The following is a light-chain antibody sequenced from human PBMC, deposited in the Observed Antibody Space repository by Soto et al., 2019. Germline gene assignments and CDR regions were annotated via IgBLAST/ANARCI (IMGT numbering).Light chain of an antibody. CDR1: QSLIASDGNTY. V-gene: IGKV2-24*01. Sequence: DIVTTQTPLSSPVTLGQPASISCRSSQSLIASDGNTYLSWLQQRPGQPPRLLIDKISNRFSGVPDRFSGSGAGTEFTLKISRVEAEDVGTYYCMQDTQSITFGGGTKVEIK. CDR3: MQDTQSIT. CDR2: KIS. J-gene: IGKJ4*01.